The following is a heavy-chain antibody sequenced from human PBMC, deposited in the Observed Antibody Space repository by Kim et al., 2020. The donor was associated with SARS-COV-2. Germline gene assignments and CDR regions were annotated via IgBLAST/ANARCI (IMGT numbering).Heavy chain of an antibody. J-gene: IGHJ6*02. V-gene: IGHV3-49*03. D-gene: IGHD5-12*01. CDR1: GFTFGDYA. CDR2: IRSKAYGGTT. Sequence: GGSLRLSCTASGFTFGDYAMSWFRQAPGKGLEWVGFIRSKAYGGTTEYAASVKGRFTISRDDSKSIAYLQMNSLKTEDTAVYYCTRDVATILYYYYYGMDFWGQGTTVTVSS. CDR3: TRDVATILYYYYYGMDF.